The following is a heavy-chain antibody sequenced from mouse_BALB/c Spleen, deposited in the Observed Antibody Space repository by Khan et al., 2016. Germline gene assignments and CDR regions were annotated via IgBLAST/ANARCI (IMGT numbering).Heavy chain of an antibody. CDR2: INTYTGET. V-gene: IGHV9-1*02. Sequence: QIRLVQSGPELKKPGETVKISCKASGYTFTNYGMNWVKQAPGKGLKWMGWINTYTGETTYADDFQGRFAFSLETSASTAYLQINNLKNEDMATYVCSRCEAYYGNSLEVWGAGTTVTVSS. J-gene: IGHJ1*01. CDR3: SRCEAYYGNSLEV. D-gene: IGHD2-10*01. CDR1: GYTFTNYG.